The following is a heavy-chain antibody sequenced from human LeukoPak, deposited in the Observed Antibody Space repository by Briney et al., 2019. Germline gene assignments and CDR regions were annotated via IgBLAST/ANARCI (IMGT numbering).Heavy chain of an antibody. Sequence: PGGSLRLSCAASGFTFSSYSMNWVRQAPGKGLEWVSYISGSSSIIYYADSVKGRFTISRDDAKNSLYLQMNSLRAEDTAVYYCANDLGWIQLNLGRGQGTLVTVSS. CDR1: GFTFSSYS. CDR2: ISGSSSII. CDR3: ANDLGWIQLNLG. D-gene: IGHD5-18*01. V-gene: IGHV3-48*01. J-gene: IGHJ4*02.